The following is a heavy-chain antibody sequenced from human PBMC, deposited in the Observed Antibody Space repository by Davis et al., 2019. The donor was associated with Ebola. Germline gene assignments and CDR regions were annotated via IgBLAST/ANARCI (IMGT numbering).Heavy chain of an antibody. J-gene: IGHJ4*02. Sequence: PGGSLRLSCAASGFTFSSYEMNWVRQAPGKGLEWVSYISSSGSTIYYADSVKGRFTISRDNAKNSLYLQMNSLRAEDTAVYYCARRDYGEHAVDYWGQGTLVTVSS. V-gene: IGHV3-48*03. CDR2: ISSSGSTI. CDR3: ARRDYGEHAVDY. CDR1: GFTFSSYE. D-gene: IGHD4-17*01.